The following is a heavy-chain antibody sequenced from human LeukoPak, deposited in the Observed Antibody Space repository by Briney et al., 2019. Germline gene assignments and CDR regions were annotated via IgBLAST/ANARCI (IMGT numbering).Heavy chain of an antibody. CDR1: RDSDSRDSAS. J-gene: IGHJ4*01. Sequence: SQTLSLTHAISRDSDSRDSASWNWLRQSPSRGLEWLGRTYYRSKWYNDYTPSVKSRITINPDTSKNQFTLQLNSVTPEDTAVYYCARARPGALDYWDHGPHVTVSS. CDR2: TYYRSKWYN. D-gene: IGHD4/OR15-4a*01. CDR3: ARARPGALDY. V-gene: IGHV6-1*01.